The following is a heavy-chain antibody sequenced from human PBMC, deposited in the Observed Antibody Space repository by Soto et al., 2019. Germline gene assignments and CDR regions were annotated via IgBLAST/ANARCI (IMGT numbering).Heavy chain of an antibody. D-gene: IGHD6-13*01. V-gene: IGHV5-10-1*01. J-gene: IGHJ4*02. CDR1: VYSFTSYW. CDR3: ARRIAAVEYFDY. CDR2: IYPSDSYT. Sequence: LGESLKISCKGSVYSFTSYWISWVRQMPGKCLEWMGRIYPSDSYTXXSPSFQGXXTISAYKSISTXYLQWXSLKASDTAMYYCARRIAAVEYFDYWAQGTLVTVSS.